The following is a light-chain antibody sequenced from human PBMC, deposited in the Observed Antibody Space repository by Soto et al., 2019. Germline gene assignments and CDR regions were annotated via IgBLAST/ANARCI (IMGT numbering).Light chain of an antibody. CDR3: SSFTTSKTYV. CDR2: EVT. J-gene: IGLJ1*01. Sequence: QSALTQPPSVSGSPGQSVTISCTGTSSDIGSYDRVTWYQQPPGTVPKLMIYEVTKRPSGVPDRFSGSKSGNTASLTISGLQAEDESDYYCSSFTTSKTYVFGTGTKVTVL. CDR1: SSDIGSYDR. V-gene: IGLV2-18*02.